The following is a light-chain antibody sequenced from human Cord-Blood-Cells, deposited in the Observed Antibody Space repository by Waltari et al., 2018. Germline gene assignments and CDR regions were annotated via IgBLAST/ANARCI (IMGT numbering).Light chain of an antibody. V-gene: IGKV3-20*01. CDR2: GAS. CDR3: QQYGSSVFT. Sequence: EIVLTPSPRTLSFSPGDRATLSCRASQSVSSSYLAWYQQKPGQAPRLLIYGASSRATGSPDRFSGSGSGTDFTLTISRLEPEDFAVYYCQQYGSSVFTFGPGTKVDIK. CDR1: QSVSSSY. J-gene: IGKJ3*01.